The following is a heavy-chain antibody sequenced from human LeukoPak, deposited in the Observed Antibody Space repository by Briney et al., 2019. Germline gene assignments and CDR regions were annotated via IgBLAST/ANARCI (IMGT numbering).Heavy chain of an antibody. V-gene: IGHV3-23*01. CDR2: ISGSGRNT. CDR3: ARDMYSGSYYGVNY. D-gene: IGHD1-26*01. J-gene: IGHJ4*02. CDR1: GFAFSNYA. Sequence: PGGSLRLSCAASGFAFSNYAMTWVRQSPGKGLEWVSVISGSGRNTYYADSVKGRFTISRDNSKNTLYLQMNSLRAEDTAVYYCARDMYSGSYYGVNYWGQGTLVTVSS.